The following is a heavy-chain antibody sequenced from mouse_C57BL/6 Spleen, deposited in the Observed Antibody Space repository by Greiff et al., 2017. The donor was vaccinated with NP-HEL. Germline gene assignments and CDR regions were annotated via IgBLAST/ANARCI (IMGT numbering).Heavy chain of an antibody. CDR1: GFNIKDYY. J-gene: IGHJ2*01. CDR2: IDPEDGET. CDR3: ARYAPYCGSSYAYYFDY. D-gene: IGHD1-1*01. Sequence: VQLQQSGAELVKPGASVKLSCTASGFNIKDYYMHWVKQRTEQGLEWIGRIDPEDGETKYAPKFPGKATITADTSSNTAYLQLSTLTSEDTAVCYCARYAPYCGSSYAYYFDYWGQGTTLTVSS. V-gene: IGHV14-2*01.